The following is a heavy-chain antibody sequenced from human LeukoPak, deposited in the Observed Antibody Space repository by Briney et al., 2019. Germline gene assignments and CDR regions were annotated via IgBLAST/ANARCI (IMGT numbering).Heavy chain of an antibody. CDR1: GFTFSNHG. Sequence: PGGSLRLSCEASGFTFSNHGMHWVRQAPGKGLEWVAVIWFDGSNKYSADSVKGRFTISRDNSKNTLYLQMNSLRPEDTAVYYCATDHGFHYGAYFDYWGQGTLVTVSS. D-gene: IGHD4-17*01. CDR3: ATDHGFHYGAYFDY. CDR2: IWFDGSNK. V-gene: IGHV3-33*01. J-gene: IGHJ4*02.